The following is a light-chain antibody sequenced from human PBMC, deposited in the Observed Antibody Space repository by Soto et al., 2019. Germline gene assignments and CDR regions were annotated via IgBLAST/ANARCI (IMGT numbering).Light chain of an antibody. V-gene: IGLV1-40*01. CDR3: QSYDNSLSGYV. CDR1: SSNIGAGYD. CDR2: ANN. Sequence: QSVLTQPPSGSGAPGQRVTISCTGSSSNIGAGYDVHWYQQLPGTAPKLLIYANNNRPSGVPDRFSGSKSGTSGSLAIRGLQAEDEADYYCQSYDNSLSGYVFGIGTKVTVL. J-gene: IGLJ1*01.